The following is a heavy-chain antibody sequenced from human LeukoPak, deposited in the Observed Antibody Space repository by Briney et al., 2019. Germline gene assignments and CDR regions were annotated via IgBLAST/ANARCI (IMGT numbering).Heavy chain of an antibody. D-gene: IGHD3-22*01. J-gene: IGHJ4*02. CDR3: AKDNDSSGYWVVYFDY. CDR1: GFTFDDYA. V-gene: IGHV3-23*01. CDR2: ISGSGGST. Sequence: PGGSLRLSCAASGFTFDDYAMHWVRQAPGKGLEWVSAISGSGGSTYYADSVKGRFTISRDNSKNTLYLQMNSLRAEDTAVYYCAKDNDSSGYWVVYFDYWGQGTLVTVSS.